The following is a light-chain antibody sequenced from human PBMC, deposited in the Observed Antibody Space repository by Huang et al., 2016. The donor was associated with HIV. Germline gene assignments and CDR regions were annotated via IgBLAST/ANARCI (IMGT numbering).Light chain of an antibody. Sequence: DIQMTQSPSSLSASGGFRVTITCRASQSIRKYLNWYQQKPGKAPKLLIYGASSLQSGVPSRFSGSGSGTDFTLTISSLQPEDFATYYCQQSYSTLRFTFGPGTKVDI. CDR2: GAS. V-gene: IGKV1-39*01. CDR3: QQSYSTLRFT. CDR1: QSIRKY. J-gene: IGKJ3*01.